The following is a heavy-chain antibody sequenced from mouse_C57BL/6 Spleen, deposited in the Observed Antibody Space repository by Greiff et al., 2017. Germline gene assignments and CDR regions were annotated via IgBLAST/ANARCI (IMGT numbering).Heavy chain of an antibody. CDR1: GYTFTSYW. Sequence: QVQLQQPGAELVKPGASVKLSCKASGYTFTSYWMHWVKQRHGQGLEWIGMIHPNSGSTNYNEKFKSKATLTVDKSSSTAYMQRSSLTSEDSAFYYSDLYYYGSSYETYWGQGTLVTVSA. CDR2: IHPNSGST. CDR3: DLYYYGSSYETY. J-gene: IGHJ3*01. V-gene: IGHV1-64*01. D-gene: IGHD1-1*01.